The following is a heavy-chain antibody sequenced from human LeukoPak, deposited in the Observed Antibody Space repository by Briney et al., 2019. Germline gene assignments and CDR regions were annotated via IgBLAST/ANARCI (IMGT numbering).Heavy chain of an antibody. Sequence: TGGSLRLSCSASRFTFGDYAMSWVRQAPGKGLEWVAVISYDGSNKYYADSVKGRFTISRDNSKNTLYLQMNSLRAEDTAVYYCARDGAPLYYYYFMDVWGKGTTVTVSS. D-gene: IGHD3-16*01. CDR1: RFTFGDYA. CDR2: ISYDGSNK. J-gene: IGHJ6*03. V-gene: IGHV3-30-3*01. CDR3: ARDGAPLYYYYFMDV.